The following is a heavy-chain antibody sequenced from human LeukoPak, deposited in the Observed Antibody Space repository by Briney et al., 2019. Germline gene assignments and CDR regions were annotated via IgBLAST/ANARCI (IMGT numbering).Heavy chain of an antibody. J-gene: IGHJ6*03. CDR2: LYHSDSA. CDR1: GYSISNGYY. CDR3: ARQHDSYYYYYIDV. Sequence: SGTLSLTCAVSGYSISNGYYWVWIRLPPGRGLERIGSLYHSDSAYYNTSLRSRVSMSVDTSKNQFSLTLSFVTAADTAVYYCARQHDSYYYYYIDVWGSGTTVTVSS. V-gene: IGHV4-38-2*01.